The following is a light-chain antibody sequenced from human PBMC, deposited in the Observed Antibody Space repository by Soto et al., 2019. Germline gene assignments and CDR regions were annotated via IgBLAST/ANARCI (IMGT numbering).Light chain of an antibody. CDR2: EVS. J-gene: IGLJ2*01. CDR1: SSDVGGYNY. Sequence: QSALTQPASVSASPGQSITISCTGTSSDVGGYNYVSWYQQHPGKAPKLMIYEVSNQASGVSIRFSASKSGNTASLTISGLQAEDEADYYCASSTSSSTLVFGGGTKVTVL. CDR3: ASSTSSSTLV. V-gene: IGLV2-14*01.